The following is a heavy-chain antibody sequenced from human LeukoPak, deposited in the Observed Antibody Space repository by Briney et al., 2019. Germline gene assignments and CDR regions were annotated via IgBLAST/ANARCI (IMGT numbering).Heavy chain of an antibody. J-gene: IGHJ4*02. CDR1: GFTFNTYA. V-gene: IGHV3-23*01. Sequence: GGSLRLSCAASGFTFNTYAMYWVRQAPGKGLEWVSGIFGSGGSAHYADSVKGRSTISRDNSKNTVYLQMNSLRAEDTAVCYCVKTTTGYSSGRYPGWPADSWGQGALVTVSS. CDR2: IFGSGGSA. D-gene: IGHD6-19*01. CDR3: VKTTTGYSSGRYPGWPADS.